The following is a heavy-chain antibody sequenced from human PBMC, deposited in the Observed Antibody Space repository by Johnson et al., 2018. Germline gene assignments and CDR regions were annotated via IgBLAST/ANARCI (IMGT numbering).Heavy chain of an antibody. CDR1: GYTFTSYA. V-gene: IGHV1-3*01. D-gene: IGHD1-7*01. J-gene: IGHJ3*01. Sequence: QVQLVQSGAEVKKPGASVKGSCKASGYTFTSYAMHWVRQAPGQRLEWMGWINAGNGNTKYSQKFQGRVTITRDTSARTAYMGLSSLRVEDTAVYYCAREGPAYNCNYLSFDLWGQGTMFTVSS. CDR2: INAGNGNT. CDR3: AREGPAYNCNYLSFDL.